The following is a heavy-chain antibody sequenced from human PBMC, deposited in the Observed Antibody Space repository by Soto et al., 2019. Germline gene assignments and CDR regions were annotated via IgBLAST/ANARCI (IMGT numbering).Heavy chain of an antibody. CDR1: GYTFTVCY. CDR3: AREIAAAGNDAFDI. Sequence: ASVKVSCKASGYTFTVCYMHWVRQAPGQGLEWMGWINPNSGGTNYAQKFQGWVTMTRDTSISTAYMELSRLRSDDTAVYYCAREIAAAGNDAFDIWGQGTMVTVSS. D-gene: IGHD6-13*01. CDR2: INPNSGGT. V-gene: IGHV1-2*04. J-gene: IGHJ3*02.